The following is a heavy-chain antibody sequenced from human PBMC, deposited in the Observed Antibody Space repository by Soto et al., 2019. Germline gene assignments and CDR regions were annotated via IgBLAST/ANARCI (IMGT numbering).Heavy chain of an antibody. CDR2: INHSGST. D-gene: IGHD6-13*01. CDR1: GGSFSGYY. Sequence: SETLSLTCAVYGGSFSGYYWSWIRQSPGKGLEWIGEINHSGSTNYNPSLKSRVTISVDTSKNQFSLKLSSVTAADTAVYYCARASIAAAGTDYYYGMDVWGQGTTVTVSS. J-gene: IGHJ6*02. CDR3: ARASIAAAGTDYYYGMDV. V-gene: IGHV4-34*01.